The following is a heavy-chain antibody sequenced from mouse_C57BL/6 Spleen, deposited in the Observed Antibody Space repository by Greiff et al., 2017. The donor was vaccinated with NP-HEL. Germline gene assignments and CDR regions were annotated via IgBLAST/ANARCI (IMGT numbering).Heavy chain of an antibody. V-gene: IGHV5-17*01. D-gene: IGHD1-1*01. Sequence: EVKLVESGRGLVKPGGSLKLSCAASGFTFSDYGMHWVRQAPEKGLEWVAYISSGSSTIYYAATVKGRFTIPRDNAKNTLFLQMNSLRSEDTAMYYCARYYYGSGLYAMDYWGQGTSVTVSS. CDR2: ISSGSSTI. CDR1: GFTFSDYG. J-gene: IGHJ4*01. CDR3: ARYYYGSGLYAMDY.